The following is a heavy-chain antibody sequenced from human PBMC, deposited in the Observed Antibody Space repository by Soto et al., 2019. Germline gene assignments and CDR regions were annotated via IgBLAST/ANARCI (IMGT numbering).Heavy chain of an antibody. Sequence: SETLSLTCTVSGGSISGSSYYWGWIRQPPGKGLEWIGSIYYSGSTYYNPSLKSRVTISVDTSKNQFSLKLSSVTAADTAVYYCARSYYDFWSGYYSDYWGQGTLVTVSS. CDR1: GGSISGSSYY. CDR3: ARSYYDFWSGYYSDY. J-gene: IGHJ4*02. V-gene: IGHV4-39*01. CDR2: IYYSGST. D-gene: IGHD3-3*01.